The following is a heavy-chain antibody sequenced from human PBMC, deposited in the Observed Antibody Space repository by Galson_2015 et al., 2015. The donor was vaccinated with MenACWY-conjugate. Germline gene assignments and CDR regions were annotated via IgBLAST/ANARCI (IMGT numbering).Heavy chain of an antibody. V-gene: IGHV5-51*01. D-gene: IGHD2-8*02. CDR3: ARRSGATSDTAFDY. J-gene: IGHJ4*02. CDR2: IYPGDSVT. CDR1: GYSFTNYW. Sequence: QSGAEVKKPGESLKISCKGSGYSFTNYWIVWVRQMPGKGLEWMGIIYPGDSVTRYSPSFQGQVTISADKSVSTAYLQWSSLKASDTAIYYCARRSGATSDTAFDYWGQGTLVTVSS.